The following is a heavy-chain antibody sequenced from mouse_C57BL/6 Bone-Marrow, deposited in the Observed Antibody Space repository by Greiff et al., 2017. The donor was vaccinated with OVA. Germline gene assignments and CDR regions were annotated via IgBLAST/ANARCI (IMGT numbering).Heavy chain of an antibody. CDR2: IDPSDSYT. CDR1: GYTFTSYW. CDR3: ARENYSNLFAY. D-gene: IGHD2-5*01. V-gene: IGHV1-69*01. Sequence: QVQLQQPGAELVMPGASVKLSCKASGYTFTSYWMHWVKQRPGQGLEWIGEIDPSDSYTNYNQKFKGKSTLTVDKSSSSAYMQLSSLTSEDSAVYYCARENYSNLFAYWGQGTLVTGSA. J-gene: IGHJ3*01.